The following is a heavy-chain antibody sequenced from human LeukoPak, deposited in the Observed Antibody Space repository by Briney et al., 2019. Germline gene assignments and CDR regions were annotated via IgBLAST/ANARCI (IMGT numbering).Heavy chain of an antibody. CDR3: VRDLRRMGATFAYLHH. CDR2: ISRSSRHV. CDR1: GFTFSDYS. Sequence: GGSLRLSCAASGFTFSDYSMNWVRQAPGKGLEWVSSISRSSRHVYYADSLEGRFTISRDDAKNTLYLQMNSLRVEDMAVYYCVRDLRRMGATFAYLHHWGQGTLVTVSS. V-gene: IGHV3-21*01. J-gene: IGHJ1*01. D-gene: IGHD1-26*01.